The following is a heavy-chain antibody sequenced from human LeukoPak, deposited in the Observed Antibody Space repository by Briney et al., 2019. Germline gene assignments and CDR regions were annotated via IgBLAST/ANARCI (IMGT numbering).Heavy chain of an antibody. J-gene: IGHJ4*02. Sequence: SETLSLTCAVYGRSFSGYYWSWIRQPPGKGLEWIGEINHSGSTNYNPSLKSRVTISVDTSKNQFSLKLSSVTAADTAVYYCASTHRRFGELLYYFDYWGQGTLVTVSS. CDR3: ASTHRRFGELLYYFDY. D-gene: IGHD3-10*01. CDR1: GRSFSGYY. V-gene: IGHV4-34*01. CDR2: INHSGST.